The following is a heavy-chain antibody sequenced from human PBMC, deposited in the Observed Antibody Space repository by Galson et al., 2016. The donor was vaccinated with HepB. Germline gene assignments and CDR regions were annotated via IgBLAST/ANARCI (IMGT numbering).Heavy chain of an antibody. CDR2: IYPNGST. D-gene: IGHD2-21*01. J-gene: IGHJ4*02. Sequence: ETLSLTCAVSGGSITTSHWWSWVRQPPGEGLELIGEIYPNGSTNYHPSLKSRVTISLDKSENQFSLKMTSVTAADTALYYCARQDLWSIEYWGQGILVTVSS. CDR3: ARQDLWSIEY. V-gene: IGHV4-4*02. CDR1: GGSITTSHW.